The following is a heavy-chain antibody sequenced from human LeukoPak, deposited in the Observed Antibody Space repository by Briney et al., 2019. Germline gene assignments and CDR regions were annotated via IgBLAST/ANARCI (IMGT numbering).Heavy chain of an antibody. D-gene: IGHD4-23*01. J-gene: IGHJ1*01. CDR2: NSAYNGNT. CDR3: ARDKAVTTEVTQHFQH. V-gene: IGHV1-18*01. Sequence: ASVKVSCKASGYTFTSYGISWVRQAPGQGLEWMGWNSAYNGNTNYAQKLQFRVTMTTDTSTSTAYMELRSLRSVDTAVYYCARDKAVTTEVTQHFQHWGQGTLVTVSS. CDR1: GYTFTSYG.